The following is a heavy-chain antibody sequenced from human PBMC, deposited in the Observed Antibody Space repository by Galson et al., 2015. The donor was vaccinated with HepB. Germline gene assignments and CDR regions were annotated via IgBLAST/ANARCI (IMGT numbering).Heavy chain of an antibody. Sequence: SLRLSCAASGFTFTNYAMSWVRQAPGKGLEWVSTISAGDTTTYFAVSVKGRFTISRDNSKNTLYLQMNSLRAEDTAVYYCARGYYSGSGSYLNWFDPWGQGTLVPVSS. J-gene: IGHJ5*02. CDR3: ARGYYSGSGSYLNWFDP. CDR2: ISAGDTTT. D-gene: IGHD3-10*01. V-gene: IGHV3-23*01. CDR1: GFTFTNYA.